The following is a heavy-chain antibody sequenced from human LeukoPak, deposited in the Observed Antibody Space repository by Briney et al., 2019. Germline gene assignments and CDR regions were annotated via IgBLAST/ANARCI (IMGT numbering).Heavy chain of an antibody. V-gene: IGHV1-2*02. CDR1: GYTFTGYY. D-gene: IGHD1-14*01. CDR3: ARDFETVTNWFDP. J-gene: IGHJ5*02. CDR2: VNPNSGGT. Sequence: ASVKVSCKASGYTFTGYYMHWVRQAPGQGLEWMGWVNPNSGGTNYAQKFQGRVTMTRDTSISTAYMELSRLRSDDTAVYYCARDFETVTNWFDPWGQGTLVTVSS.